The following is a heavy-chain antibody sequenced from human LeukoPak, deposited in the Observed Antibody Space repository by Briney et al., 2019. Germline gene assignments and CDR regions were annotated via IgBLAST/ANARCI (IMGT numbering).Heavy chain of an antibody. D-gene: IGHD2-2*01. V-gene: IGHV3-15*01. CDR3: TTDRVVPAAMEGVDV. CDR1: GFTFSNAW. J-gene: IGHJ6*02. Sequence: GGSLRLSCAASGFTFSNAWMSWVRQAPGKGLEWVGRIKSKTDGGTTDYAAPVKGRFTISRGDSKNTLYLQMNSLKTEDTAVYYCTTDRVVPAAMEGVDVWGQGTTVTVSS. CDR2: IKSKTDGGTT.